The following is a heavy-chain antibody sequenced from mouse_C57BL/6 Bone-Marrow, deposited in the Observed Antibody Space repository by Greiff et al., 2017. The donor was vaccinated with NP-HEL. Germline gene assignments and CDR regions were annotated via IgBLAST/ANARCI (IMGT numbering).Heavy chain of an antibody. J-gene: IGHJ4*01. CDR1: GYSFTGYY. Sequence: VHVKQSGPELVKPGASVKISCKASGYSFTGYYMNWVKQSPEKSLEWIGEINPSTGGTTYNQKFKAKATLTVDKSSSTAYMQLKSLTSEDSAVYYCARFRQLRAILYYAMDYWGQGTSVTVSS. CDR2: INPSTGGT. V-gene: IGHV1-42*01. D-gene: IGHD3-2*02. CDR3: ARFRQLRAILYYAMDY.